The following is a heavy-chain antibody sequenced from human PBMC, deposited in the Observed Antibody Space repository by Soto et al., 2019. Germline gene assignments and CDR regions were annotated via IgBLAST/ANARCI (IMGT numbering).Heavy chain of an antibody. Sequence: SETLSLTCIVSGGSISSGDYYWSWIRQHPGKGLEWIGYIYYSGSTYYNPSLKSRVTISVDTSKNQFSLKLNSVTAADTAVYYCARDRCSSASCYANYYIGLDVWGLVTPVTVSS. CDR2: IYYSGST. J-gene: IGHJ6*02. V-gene: IGHV4-31*03. D-gene: IGHD2-2*01. CDR1: GGSISSGDYY. CDR3: ARDRCSSASCYANYYIGLDV.